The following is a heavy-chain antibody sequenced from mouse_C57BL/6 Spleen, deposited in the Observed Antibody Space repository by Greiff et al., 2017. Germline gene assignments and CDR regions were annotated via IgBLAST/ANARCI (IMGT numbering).Heavy chain of an antibody. CDR1: GYTFTSYW. CDR2: IHPNSGST. V-gene: IGHV1-64*01. D-gene: IGHD1-1*01. J-gene: IGHJ2*01. CDR3: ASYYGSSFYYFDY. Sequence: VQLQQSGAELVKPGASVKLSCKASGYTFTSYWMHWVKQRPGQGLEWIGMIHPNSGSTNYNEKFKSKATLTVDKSSSTAYMQSSILTSEDSAVYYCASYYGSSFYYFDYWGQGTTLTVSS.